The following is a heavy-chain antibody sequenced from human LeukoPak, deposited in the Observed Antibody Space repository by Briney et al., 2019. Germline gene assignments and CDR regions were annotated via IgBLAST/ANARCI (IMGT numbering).Heavy chain of an antibody. CDR2: INRDGSST. CDR3: ARVPYVFDL. CDR1: GFTFSGFW. V-gene: IGHV3-74*01. Sequence: GGSLRLSCAASGFTFSGFWKQGVRHARGKGVVCVSRINRDGSSTDYLASVNGRFTISRDNATNTLYLQINSLRAEDTAVYYCARVPYVFDLWGQGTMVTVSS. J-gene: IGHJ3*01.